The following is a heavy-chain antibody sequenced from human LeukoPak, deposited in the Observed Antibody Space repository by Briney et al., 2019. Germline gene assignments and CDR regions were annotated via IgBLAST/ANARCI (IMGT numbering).Heavy chain of an antibody. J-gene: IGHJ5*02. CDR3: ARDLAVGGLWFDP. V-gene: IGHV4-31*03. D-gene: IGHD2-2*01. CDR2: IYYSGST. CDR1: GGSISSGGYY. Sequence: SETLSLTCTVSGGSISSGGYYWSWIRQHPGKGLEWIGYIYYSGSTYYNPSLKSRVTISVDTSKNQFSPKLSSVTAADTAVYYCARDLAVGGLWFDPWGQGTLVTVSS.